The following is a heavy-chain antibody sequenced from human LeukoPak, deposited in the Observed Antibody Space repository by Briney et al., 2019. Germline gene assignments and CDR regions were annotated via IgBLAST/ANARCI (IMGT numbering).Heavy chain of an antibody. D-gene: IGHD6-19*01. CDR3: AKGRSGWYEGLDY. CDR1: GFTFSTYA. Sequence: GGSLRLSCTASGFTFSTYAMTWVRQAPGKGLEWVSVISHGGDSAWYADPVKGRFTISRDNSKSTLFLQMNSLRADDTAIYYCAKGRSGWYEGLDYWGQGILDTVSS. CDR2: ISHGGDSA. J-gene: IGHJ4*02. V-gene: IGHV3-23*01.